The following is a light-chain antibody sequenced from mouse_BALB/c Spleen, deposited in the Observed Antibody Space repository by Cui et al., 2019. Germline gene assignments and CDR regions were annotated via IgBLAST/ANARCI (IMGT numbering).Light chain of an antibody. CDR3: QQWSSNPPT. V-gene: IGKV4-59*01. J-gene: IGKJ4*01. Sequence: QIVLTQSPAIMSASPGEKVTMTCSASSSVSYMHWYQQKSGTSPKRWIYDTSKLASGVPARFSGSGSATSYSLTISSMEAEDAATYYCQQWSSNPPTFGSGTKLEIK. CDR2: DTS. CDR1: SSVSY.